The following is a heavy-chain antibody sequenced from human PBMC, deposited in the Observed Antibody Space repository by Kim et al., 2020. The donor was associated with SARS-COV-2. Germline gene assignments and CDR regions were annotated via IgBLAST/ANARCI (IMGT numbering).Heavy chain of an antibody. Sequence: GGSLRLSCAASGFTFSSYWMHWVRQAPGKGLVWVSRINSDGSSTSYADSVKGRFTISRDNAKNTLYLQMNSLRAEDTAVYYCARVPLVRGDLFDYWGQGTLVTVSS. CDR1: GFTFSSYW. CDR3: ARVPLVRGDLFDY. V-gene: IGHV3-74*01. J-gene: IGHJ4*02. CDR2: INSDGSST. D-gene: IGHD3-10*01.